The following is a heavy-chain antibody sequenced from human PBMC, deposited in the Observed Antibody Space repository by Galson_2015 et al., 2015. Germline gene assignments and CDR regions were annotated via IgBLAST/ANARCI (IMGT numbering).Heavy chain of an antibody. CDR1: GYILNGYS. D-gene: IGHD6-19*01. Sequence: SVKVSCKASGYILNGYSLNWVRQAPGQGLEWMGWINGNNGNPTYAQGFTGRFVFSLDTSVSTAYMQITSLKPEDTAVYSCARTSSSGWYTDYWGQGTLVTVSS. CDR3: ARTSSSGWYTDY. V-gene: IGHV7-4-1*02. CDR2: INGNNGNP. J-gene: IGHJ4*02.